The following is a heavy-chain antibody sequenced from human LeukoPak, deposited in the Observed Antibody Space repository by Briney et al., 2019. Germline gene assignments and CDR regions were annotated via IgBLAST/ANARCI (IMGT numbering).Heavy chain of an antibody. CDR2: IYYSGST. D-gene: IGHD1-20*01. CDR1: GGSISSSSYY. J-gene: IGHJ4*02. CDR3: ARGHNWNDVYFDY. V-gene: IGHV4-39*07. Sequence: PSETLSLTRTVSGGSISSSSYYWGWIRQPPGKGLEWIGSIYYSGSTYYNPSLKSRVTISVDTSKNQFSLKLSSVTAADTAVYYCARGHNWNDVYFDYWGQGTLVTVSS.